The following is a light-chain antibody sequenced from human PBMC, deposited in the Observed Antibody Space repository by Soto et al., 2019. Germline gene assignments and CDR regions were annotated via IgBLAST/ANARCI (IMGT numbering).Light chain of an antibody. CDR3: QQYGSSPRT. V-gene: IGKV3-20*01. CDR1: QSVSSSY. J-gene: IGKJ1*01. CDR2: GAS. Sequence: EIVLTQSPGTLSLSPGERATLSCRASQSVSSSYLAWYQQKPGQAPRLLIYGASSRATGIPDRFSGSGSVTEFTLTISRLEPEDFAVYYCQQYGSSPRTFGQGTKVEIK.